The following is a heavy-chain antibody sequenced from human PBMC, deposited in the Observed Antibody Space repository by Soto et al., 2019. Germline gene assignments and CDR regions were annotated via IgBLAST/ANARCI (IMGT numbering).Heavy chain of an antibody. J-gene: IGHJ2*01. CDR3: AHSRDDSSGYYPSWYFDL. CDR2: IYWDDDK. CDR1: GFSLSTSGVG. D-gene: IGHD3-22*01. V-gene: IGHV2-5*02. Sequence: QITLKESGPTLVKPTQTLTLTCTFSGFSLSTSGVGVGWIRQPPGKALEWLALIYWDDDKRYSPSLKSRLTITKDPSKNQVVLTMTNMDPVDTDTYYCAHSRDDSSGYYPSWYFDLWGRGTLVTVSS.